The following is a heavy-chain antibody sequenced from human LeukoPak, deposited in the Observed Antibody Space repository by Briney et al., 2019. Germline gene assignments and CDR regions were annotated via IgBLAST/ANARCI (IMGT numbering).Heavy chain of an antibody. V-gene: IGHV4-34*01. Sequence: SETLSLTCVVYGGSFSGYYWSWIRQPPGKGLEWIGEIDHSGTTNYNPSLKSRVTMSVDTSKNQFSLMVSSVTAADTAVYYCATGRNGVVPAPILGVGPWYNYHYMDVWGKGSTVTVSS. CDR2: IDHSGTT. D-gene: IGHD2-2*02. J-gene: IGHJ6*03. CDR3: ATGRNGVVPAPILGVGPWYNYHYMDV. CDR1: GGSFSGYY.